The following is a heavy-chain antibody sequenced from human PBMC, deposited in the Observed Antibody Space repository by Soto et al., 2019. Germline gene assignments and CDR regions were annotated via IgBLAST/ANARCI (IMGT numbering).Heavy chain of an antibody. CDR3: ARLRDIPF. CDR1: GYTFTRKP. D-gene: IGHD2-21*01. V-gene: IGHV1-3*04. CDR2: INTDTGNS. J-gene: IGHJ4*02. Sequence: ASVKVSCKASGYTFTRKPIHWVRQAPGQRLEWMGWINTDTGNSKFSQNFQGRVTATRDTSANTAYMELDSLTFEDTAIYYCARLRDIPFWGQGTLVTVSS.